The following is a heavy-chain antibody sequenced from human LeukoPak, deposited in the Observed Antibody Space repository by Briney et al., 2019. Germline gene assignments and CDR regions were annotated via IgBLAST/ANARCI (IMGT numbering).Heavy chain of an antibody. V-gene: IGHV4-34*01. D-gene: IGHD2-2*01. CDR3: ARASSRYQLLSRGFQH. CDR2: INHSGST. J-gene: IGHJ1*01. CDR1: GGSFSGYY. Sequence: KPSETLSLTCAVYGGSFSGYYWSWIRQPPGKGPEWIGEINHSGSTNYNPSLKSRVTISVDTSKNQFSLKLSSVTAADTAVYYCARASSRYQLLSRGFQHWGQGTLVTVSS.